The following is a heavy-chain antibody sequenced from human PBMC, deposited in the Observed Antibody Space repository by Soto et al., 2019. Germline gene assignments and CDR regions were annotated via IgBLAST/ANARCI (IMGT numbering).Heavy chain of an antibody. V-gene: IGHV4-39*01. Sequence: SETLSLTCTVSGGSISSSSYYWGWIRQPPGKGLEWIGSIYYSGSTYYNPSLKSRVTISVDTSKNQFSLKLSSVTAADTAVYYCAGYGVLDYWGQGTLVTVSS. CDR3: AGYGVLDY. D-gene: IGHD4-17*01. CDR1: GGSISSSSYY. CDR2: IYYSGST. J-gene: IGHJ4*02.